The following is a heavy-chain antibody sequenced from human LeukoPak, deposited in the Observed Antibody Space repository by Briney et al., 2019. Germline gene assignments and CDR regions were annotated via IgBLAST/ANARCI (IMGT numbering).Heavy chain of an antibody. CDR1: GYTFTGYY. V-gene: IGHV1-2*02. D-gene: IGHD6-13*01. CDR3: ARGLAAAGTEDAFDI. Sequence: ASVKVSCKASGYTFTGYYMHWVRQAPGQGLEWMGWINPNSGGTNYAQKFQGRVTMTRDTSISTAYMELRSLRSDDTAVYYCARGLAAAGTEDAFDIWGQGTMVTVSS. CDR2: INPNSGGT. J-gene: IGHJ3*02.